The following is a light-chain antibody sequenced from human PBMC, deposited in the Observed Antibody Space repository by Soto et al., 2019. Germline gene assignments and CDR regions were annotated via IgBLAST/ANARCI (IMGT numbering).Light chain of an antibody. CDR1: QSINSY. CDR3: QQSNSSPYT. Sequence: DIQMTQSPSSLSASVGDRVTITCRARQSINSYLNWYQQKPGKAPKLLIYGASSLQSGVPSMFSGSGSGTDFTLTISRLQAEDFATYYCQQSNSSPYTFGQGTKLEIK. V-gene: IGKV1-39*01. J-gene: IGKJ2*01. CDR2: GAS.